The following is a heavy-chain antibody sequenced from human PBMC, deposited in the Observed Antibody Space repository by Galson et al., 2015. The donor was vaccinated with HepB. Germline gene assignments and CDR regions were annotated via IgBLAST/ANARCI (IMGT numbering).Heavy chain of an antibody. CDR1: GFGFFDYW. CDR2: IDQGGSEK. Sequence: SLRLSCAASGFGFFDYWMNWVRQAPGKGLQWVANIDQGGSEKYHVDSVQGRSTISRDNAKNSLYLQMNSLRAEDTAVYYCARAYCSGTNCYDRDSGYQGIAFDVWGRGTLVTVSS. V-gene: IGHV3-7*01. D-gene: IGHD2-2*01. CDR3: ARAYCSGTNCYDRDSGYQGIAFDV. J-gene: IGHJ3*01.